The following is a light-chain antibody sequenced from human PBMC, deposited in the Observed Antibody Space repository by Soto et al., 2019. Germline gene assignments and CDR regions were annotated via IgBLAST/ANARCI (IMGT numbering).Light chain of an antibody. V-gene: IGKV3-20*01. Sequence: EIVLTQSPVTLSLSPWERATLSCRASQSVSNNYLAWYQQKPGQAPRLLIYGASNRATGIPDRFSGSGSGTDFTLTIASLQPDDFATYYCQQYETFSGTFGPGTKVDIK. CDR2: GAS. J-gene: IGKJ1*01. CDR3: QQYETFSGT. CDR1: QSVSNNY.